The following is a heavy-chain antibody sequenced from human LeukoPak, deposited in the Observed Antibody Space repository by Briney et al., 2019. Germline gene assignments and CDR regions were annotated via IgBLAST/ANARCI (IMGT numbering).Heavy chain of an antibody. CDR1: GFTFSSYN. CDR2: ISSSSSYI. D-gene: IGHD7-27*01. Sequence: GGSLRLSCAASGFTFSSYNMYWVRQAPGKGLEWVSSISSSSSYIYYADSVKGRFTISRDNSKNTLYLQMNSLRAEDTAVYYCARAFSNWAYYFDYWGQGTLVTVSS. V-gene: IGHV3-21*04. J-gene: IGHJ4*02. CDR3: ARAFSNWAYYFDY.